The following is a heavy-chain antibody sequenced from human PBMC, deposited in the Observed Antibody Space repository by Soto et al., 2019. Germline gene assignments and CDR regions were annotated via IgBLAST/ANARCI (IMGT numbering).Heavy chain of an antibody. CDR3: ARVLRNYYYGMDV. J-gene: IGHJ6*02. D-gene: IGHD3-10*01. Sequence: ASVKVSCKASGHTFTGYYMHWVRQAPGQGLEWMGWINPNSGGTSYAQKFQGRVTMTRDTSISTAYMELSRLRSDDTAVYYCARVLRNYYYGMDVWGQGTTVTVSS. V-gene: IGHV1-2*02. CDR2: INPNSGGT. CDR1: GHTFTGYY.